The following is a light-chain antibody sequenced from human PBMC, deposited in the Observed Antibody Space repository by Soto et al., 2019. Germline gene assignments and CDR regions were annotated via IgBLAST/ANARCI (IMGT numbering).Light chain of an antibody. CDR3: QQYGSSPLT. CDR1: QSVSSSY. Sequence: EIVLTQSPGTLSLSPGERATLSCRASQSVSSSYLAWYQQKPGQAPRLLIYGASSRATGIPDRFSGRGSGTDFTLTISRLEPEDFAVYYCQQYGSSPLTLGGGTKVDIK. J-gene: IGKJ4*01. V-gene: IGKV3-20*01. CDR2: GAS.